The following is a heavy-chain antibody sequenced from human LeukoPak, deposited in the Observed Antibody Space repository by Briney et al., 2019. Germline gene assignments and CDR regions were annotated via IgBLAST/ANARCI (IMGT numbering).Heavy chain of an antibody. CDR1: GGSISSYY. Sequence: PSETLSLTCTVSGGSISSYYWSWIRQPPGKRLEWIGYIYYSGSTNYNPSLKSRVTISVDTSKNQFSLKLSSVTAADTAVYYCARLAVAGAYYYYGMDVWGQGTTVTVSS. D-gene: IGHD6-19*01. V-gene: IGHV4-59*01. CDR2: IYYSGST. CDR3: ARLAVAGAYYYYGMDV. J-gene: IGHJ6*02.